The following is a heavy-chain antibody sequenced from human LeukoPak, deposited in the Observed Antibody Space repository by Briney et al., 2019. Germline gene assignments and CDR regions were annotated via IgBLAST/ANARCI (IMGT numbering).Heavy chain of an antibody. V-gene: IGHV3-21*01. CDR3: ARLQPGYYYDSSGHYPIDY. J-gene: IGHJ4*02. Sequence: PGGSLRLSCAASGFTFSSYSMNWVRQAPGKGLEWVSSISSSSSYIYYADSVKGRFTISRDNAKNSLYLQMNSLRAEDTAVYYCARLQPGYYYDSSGHYPIDYWGQGTLVTVSS. CDR1: GFTFSSYS. D-gene: IGHD3-22*01. CDR2: ISSSSSYI.